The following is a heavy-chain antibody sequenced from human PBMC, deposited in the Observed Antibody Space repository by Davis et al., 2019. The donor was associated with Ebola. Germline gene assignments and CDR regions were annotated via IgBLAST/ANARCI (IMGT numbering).Heavy chain of an antibody. CDR2: LWADGLKE. CDR3: ALLGYTFLAY. D-gene: IGHD2-15*01. Sequence: PGGSLRLSCAASGFTLSQYGMHWVRQAPGKGLEWVADLWADGLKEYYADSVKGRFTISRDRSKNTVYLEMNSLRPEDTAVYYCALLGYTFLAYWGQGTLVTVSS. V-gene: IGHV3-33*01. CDR1: GFTLSQYG. J-gene: IGHJ4*02.